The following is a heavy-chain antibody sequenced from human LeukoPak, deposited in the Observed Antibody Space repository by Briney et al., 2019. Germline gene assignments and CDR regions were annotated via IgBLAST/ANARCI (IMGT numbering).Heavy chain of an antibody. D-gene: IGHD3-10*01. CDR1: GFTFSSYA. CDR2: ISYDGSNK. CDR3: AKDLIVRGVIITGGFDY. V-gene: IGHV3-30*04. Sequence: PGGSLRLSCAASGFTFSSYAMHWVRQAPGKGLEWVAVISYDGSNKYYADSVKGRFTISRDNSKNTLYLQMNSLRAEDTAVYYCAKDLIVRGVIITGGFDYWGQGTLVTVSS. J-gene: IGHJ4*02.